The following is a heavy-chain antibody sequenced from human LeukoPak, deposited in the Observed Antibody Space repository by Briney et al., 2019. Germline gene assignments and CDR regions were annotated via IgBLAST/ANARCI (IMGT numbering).Heavy chain of an antibody. J-gene: IGHJ4*02. Sequence: PGGSLRLSCAASGFTFSSYWMSWVRQAPGKGLEWVANIKQDGSEKYYADSVKGRFTISRDNAKNSLYLQMNSLRAEDTAVYYCARDLYSSGWPGIDYWGQGTLVTVSS. D-gene: IGHD6-19*01. CDR3: ARDLYSSGWPGIDY. V-gene: IGHV3-7*01. CDR1: GFTFSSYW. CDR2: IKQDGSEK.